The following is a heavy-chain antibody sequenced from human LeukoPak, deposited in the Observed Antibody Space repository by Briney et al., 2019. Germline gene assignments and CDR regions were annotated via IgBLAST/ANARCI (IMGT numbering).Heavy chain of an antibody. Sequence: GGSLRLSCAAPGFTFSSYGMHWVRQAPGKGLEWVSAITGSGGNTYYADSVKGRFTISRDNSKNTVFLQMNSLRAEDTAVYYCAKWGDYDVLTGYYVSDYWGQGTLVTVSS. CDR1: GFTFSSYG. D-gene: IGHD3-9*01. J-gene: IGHJ4*02. CDR3: AKWGDYDVLTGYYVSDY. CDR2: ITGSGGNT. V-gene: IGHV3-23*01.